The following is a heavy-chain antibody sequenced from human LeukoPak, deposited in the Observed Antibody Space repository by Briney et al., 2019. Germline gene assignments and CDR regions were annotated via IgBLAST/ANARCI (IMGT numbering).Heavy chain of an antibody. Sequence: STETLSLTCAVYGGSFSGYYWSWIRQPPGKGLEWIGEINHSGSTNYNPSLKSRVTISVDTSKNQFSLKLSSVTAADTAVYYCARTYYDFWSGYFYYYYYMDVWGKGTTVTVSS. D-gene: IGHD3-3*01. J-gene: IGHJ6*03. CDR1: GGSFSGYY. V-gene: IGHV4-34*01. CDR2: INHSGST. CDR3: ARTYYDFWSGYFYYYYYMDV.